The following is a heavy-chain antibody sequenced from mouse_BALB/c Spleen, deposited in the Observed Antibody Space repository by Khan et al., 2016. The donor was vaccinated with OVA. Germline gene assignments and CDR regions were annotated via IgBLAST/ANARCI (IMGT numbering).Heavy chain of an antibody. J-gene: IGHJ2*01. CDR1: RFTISSYG. Sequence: EVQLVESGGGLVQPGGSLKRSCAASRFTISSYGMSSVRQTPDQRLELVATIDSNGGSTDYPDRVKRRSTIPVDNATTALYLHMRSLKSDGTAMYYVARGARWGQGTTLTVSA. CDR2: IDSNGGST. D-gene: IGHD3-3*01. V-gene: IGHV5-6-3*01. CDR3: ARGAR.